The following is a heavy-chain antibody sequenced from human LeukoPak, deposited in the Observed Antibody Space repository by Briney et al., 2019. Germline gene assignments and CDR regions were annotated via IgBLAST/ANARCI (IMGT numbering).Heavy chain of an antibody. V-gene: IGHV3-21*01. CDR1: GFTFSGYS. Sequence: GGSLRLSCAASGFTFSGYSMNWVRQGPGTGPEWVSSISSSSYIYYADSVKGRFTISRDNAKNSLYLQMNSLRAEDTAVYYCARDPLPDIVATSTYPYFDYWGQGTLVTVSS. CDR3: ARDPLPDIVATSTYPYFDY. CDR2: ISSSSYI. D-gene: IGHD5-12*01. J-gene: IGHJ4*02.